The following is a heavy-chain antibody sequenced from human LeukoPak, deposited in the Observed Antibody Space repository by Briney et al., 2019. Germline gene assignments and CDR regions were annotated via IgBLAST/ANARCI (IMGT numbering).Heavy chain of an antibody. Sequence: GGSLRLSCAASGFTFSSYGMHWVRQAPGKGLEWVAVIWYDGSNTYYAGSVKGRFTISRDNSKNTLYLQMNSLRAEDTAVYHCARANILTGSYGLDVWGQGTTVTVSS. J-gene: IGHJ6*02. V-gene: IGHV3-33*01. D-gene: IGHD3-9*01. CDR1: GFTFSSYG. CDR3: ARANILTGSYGLDV. CDR2: IWYDGSNT.